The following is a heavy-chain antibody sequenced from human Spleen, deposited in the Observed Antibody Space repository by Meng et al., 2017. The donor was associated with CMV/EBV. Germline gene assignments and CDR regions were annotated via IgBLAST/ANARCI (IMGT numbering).Heavy chain of an antibody. J-gene: IGHJ4*02. Sequence: FTFSTYSMNWVRQGPGKGLEWVSSISSSSVYIYYADSVKGRFTISRDNAKNSLYLQLNSLRPEDTAVYYCARDRSDFWSGYSHYFAYWGQGTLVTVSS. V-gene: IGHV3-21*04. CDR1: FTFSTYS. D-gene: IGHD3-3*01. CDR3: ARDRSDFWSGYSHYFAY. CDR2: ISSSSVYI.